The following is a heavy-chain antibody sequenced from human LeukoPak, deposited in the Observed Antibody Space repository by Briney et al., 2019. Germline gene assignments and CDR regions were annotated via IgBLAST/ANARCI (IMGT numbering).Heavy chain of an antibody. CDR3: ATWPGAWHGEDF. V-gene: IGHV3-53*01. Sequence: GGSLRLSCAASGFSVSSSYMAWVRKAPGKGLEWVSTIYGGGSTYYGDSVRGRFTISRDNFQNTIYLQMNSLRVEDTALYYCATWPGAWHGEDFWGQGTLVTVSS. J-gene: IGHJ4*02. D-gene: IGHD3-10*01. CDR2: IYGGGST. CDR1: GFSVSSSY.